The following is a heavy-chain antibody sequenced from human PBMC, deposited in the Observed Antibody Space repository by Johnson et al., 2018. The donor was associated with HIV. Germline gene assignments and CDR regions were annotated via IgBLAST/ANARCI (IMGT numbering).Heavy chain of an antibody. CDR2: IYSGGSS. J-gene: IGHJ3*02. CDR3: AREGSSGWYGGGDSLSAFDI. V-gene: IGHV3-66*01. Sequence: VQLVESGGGVVQPGGSLRLSCAASGFTFSSYAMSWVRQAPGKGLEWVSLIYSGGSSYYADSVKGRFTISRDNSKNSLYLQMNSLRAEDTAVYYGAREGSSGWYGGGDSLSAFDIWGQGTMVTVSS. CDR1: GFTFSSYA. D-gene: IGHD6-19*01.